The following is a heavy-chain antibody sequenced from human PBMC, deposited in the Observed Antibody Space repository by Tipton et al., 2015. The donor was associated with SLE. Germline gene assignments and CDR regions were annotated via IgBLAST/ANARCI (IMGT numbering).Heavy chain of an antibody. D-gene: IGHD6-19*01. CDR3: ARGEEWLEHSYMDV. CDR2: IRGKGYGGAT. J-gene: IGHJ6*03. CDR1: GFTFGDYT. Sequence: SLRLSCTASGFTFGDYTMSWFRQAPGKGLEWVGYIRGKGYGGATEYAASVKGRFTISRDNARRPVYLQMNSLRAEDTAVYFCARGEEWLEHSYMDVWGKGTTVTVSS. V-gene: IGHV3-49*03.